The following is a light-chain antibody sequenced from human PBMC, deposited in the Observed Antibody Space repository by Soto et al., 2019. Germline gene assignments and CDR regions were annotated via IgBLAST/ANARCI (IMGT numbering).Light chain of an antibody. Sequence: EIVLTQSPATRSLSPGERATLSCRASQSVSSSLAWYQQKPGQAPRLLIYDASNRATGIPARFSGSGSGTDFTLTISSLEPEDFAVYYCQQRSSWPWTFGQGTKMEIK. J-gene: IGKJ1*01. V-gene: IGKV3-11*01. CDR3: QQRSSWPWT. CDR2: DAS. CDR1: QSVSSS.